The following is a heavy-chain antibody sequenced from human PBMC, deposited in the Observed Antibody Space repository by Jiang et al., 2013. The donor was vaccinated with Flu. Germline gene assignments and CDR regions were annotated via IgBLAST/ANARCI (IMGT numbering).Heavy chain of an antibody. V-gene: IGHV4-38-2*02. CDR1: GYSISSGYY. CDR2: IYHSGST. Sequence: LLKPSETLSLTCTVSGYSISSGYYWGWIRQPPGKGLEWIGSIYHSGSTYYNPSLKSRVTISVDTSKNQFSLKLSSVTAADTAVYYCAREVNWNYRELDYWGQGTLVTVSS. CDR3: AREVNWNYRELDY. D-gene: IGHD1-7*01. J-gene: IGHJ4*02.